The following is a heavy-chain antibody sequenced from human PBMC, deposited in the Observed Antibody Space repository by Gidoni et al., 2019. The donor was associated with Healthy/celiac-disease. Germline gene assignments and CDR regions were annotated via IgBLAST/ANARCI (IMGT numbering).Heavy chain of an antibody. CDR1: GGTFSSYA. CDR3: ARDAYCGGDCYSFYYYYGMDV. D-gene: IGHD2-21*01. CDR2: IIPIFGTA. V-gene: IGHV1-69*01. Sequence: QVQLVQSGAAVKKPGSSVKVSCKASGGTFSSYAISWVRQAPGQGLEWMGGIIPIFGTANYAQKFQGRVTITADESTSTAYMELSSLRSEDTAVYYCARDAYCGGDCYSFYYYYGMDVWGQGTTVTVSS. J-gene: IGHJ6*02.